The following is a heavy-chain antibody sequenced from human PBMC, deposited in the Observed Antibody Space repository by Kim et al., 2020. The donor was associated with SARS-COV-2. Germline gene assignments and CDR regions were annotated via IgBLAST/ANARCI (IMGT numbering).Heavy chain of an antibody. Sequence: GGSLRLSCSASGFTFSDYAMHWVRQAPGKGLESVSTVSGRGPTTYYADSVKGRFTISRDNSRNTVYLQMSSLRADDTALYYCVRQLTHYTFLSGYLDFWG. V-gene: IGHV3-64D*06. D-gene: IGHD3-3*01. CDR2: VSGRGPTT. CDR1: GFTFSDYA. CDR3: VRQLTHYTFLSGYLDF. J-gene: IGHJ6*03.